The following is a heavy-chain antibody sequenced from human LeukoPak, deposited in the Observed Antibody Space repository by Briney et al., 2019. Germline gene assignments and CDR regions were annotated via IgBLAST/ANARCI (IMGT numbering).Heavy chain of an antibody. CDR2: ISGSGGSA. Sequence: PSGGSLRLSCAASGFTFSTYAMSWVRQAPGKGLEWVAAISGSGGSANYADSVKGRFTISRDNSKNTVYMQMNSLRAEDTAIYYCAKVGGGGLWLFDYWGQGTLVTVSS. J-gene: IGHJ4*02. CDR3: AKVGGGGLWLFDY. D-gene: IGHD2-15*01. CDR1: GFTFSTYA. V-gene: IGHV3-23*01.